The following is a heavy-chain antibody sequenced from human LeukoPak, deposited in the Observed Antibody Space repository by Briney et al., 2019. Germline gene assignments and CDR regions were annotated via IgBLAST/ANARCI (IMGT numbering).Heavy chain of an antibody. Sequence: GESLKISCKGSGYSFTSYWIGWVRQMPGKGLQWMGIIYPGDSDTRYSPSFQGQVTISADKSISTAYLQWSSLKASDSAMYYCARGVGDGYNFYDVFDIWGQGTMVTVSS. CDR1: GYSFTSYW. CDR3: ARGVGDGYNFYDVFDI. CDR2: IYPGDSDT. J-gene: IGHJ3*02. D-gene: IGHD5-24*01. V-gene: IGHV5-51*01.